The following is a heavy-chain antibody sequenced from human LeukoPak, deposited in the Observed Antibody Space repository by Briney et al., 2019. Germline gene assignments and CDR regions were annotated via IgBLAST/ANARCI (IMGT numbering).Heavy chain of an antibody. CDR3: ARDKWMANHYLGAFDI. CDR2: ISTTGNTI. V-gene: IGHV3-48*03. CDR1: GFSFSNYE. Sequence: GGSLRLSCAASGFSFSNYEMNWVRQAPGKGLEWVSYISTTGNTIYYADSVQGRFSISRDNARNSLYLLMNSLRAEDTAIYYCARDKWMANHYLGAFDIWGQGTMVTVSS. D-gene: IGHD5-24*01. J-gene: IGHJ3*02.